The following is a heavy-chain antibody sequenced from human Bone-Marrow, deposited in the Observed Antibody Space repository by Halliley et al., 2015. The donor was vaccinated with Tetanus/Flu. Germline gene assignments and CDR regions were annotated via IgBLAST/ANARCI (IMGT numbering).Heavy chain of an antibody. CDR2: T. J-gene: IGHJ4*02. CDR3: AKDWAHYYDARAFGVVEWGFGF. V-gene: IGHV3-23*01. D-gene: IGHD3-22*01. Sequence: TCYADPVKGRFTIPRDNSKNTLHLQMNSLRAEDTAVYFCAKDWAHYYDARAFGVVEWGFGFWGQGTLVTVSS.